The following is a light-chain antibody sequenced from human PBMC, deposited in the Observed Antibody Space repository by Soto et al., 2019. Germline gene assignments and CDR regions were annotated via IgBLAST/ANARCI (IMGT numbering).Light chain of an antibody. V-gene: IGKV1D-12*01. CDR2: AAS. J-gene: IGKJ4*01. CDR1: QAISSW. Sequence: DIQMTQSPDSVSASVGDTITITCRASQAISSWVAWYQQKPGQAPKLLVYAASKLQGGVPLSFSGSGCGTDFTLTINTLQPEDFATYYCQQANSFPLTFGGGTRVEVK. CDR3: QQANSFPLT.